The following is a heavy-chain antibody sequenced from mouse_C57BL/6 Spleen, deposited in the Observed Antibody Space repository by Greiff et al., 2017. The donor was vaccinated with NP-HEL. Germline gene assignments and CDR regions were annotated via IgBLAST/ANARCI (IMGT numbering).Heavy chain of an antibody. D-gene: IGHD1-1*01. CDR1: GFTFSSYT. CDR2: ISGGGGNT. V-gene: IGHV5-9*01. Sequence: EVMLVESGGGLVKPGGSLKLSCAASGFTFSSYTMSWVRQTPEKRLEWVATISGGGGNTYYPDSVKGRFTISRDNAKNTLYLQMSSLRSEDTALYYCGRRYGSSYDGFAYWGQGTLVTVSA. J-gene: IGHJ3*01. CDR3: GRRYGSSYDGFAY.